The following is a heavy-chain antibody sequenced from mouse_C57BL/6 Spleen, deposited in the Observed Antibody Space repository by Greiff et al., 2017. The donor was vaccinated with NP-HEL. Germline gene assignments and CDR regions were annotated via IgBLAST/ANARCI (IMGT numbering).Heavy chain of an antibody. Sequence: QVQLQQSGAELVRPGASVTLSCKASGYTFTDYEMHWVKQTPVHGLEWIGAIDPETGGTAYNQKFKGKAILTADKSSSTAYMELRSLTSEDSAVYYCTNYYGSSLYFDVWGTGTTVTVSS. V-gene: IGHV1-15*01. CDR3: TNYYGSSLYFDV. D-gene: IGHD1-1*01. J-gene: IGHJ1*03. CDR2: IDPETGGT. CDR1: GYTFTDYE.